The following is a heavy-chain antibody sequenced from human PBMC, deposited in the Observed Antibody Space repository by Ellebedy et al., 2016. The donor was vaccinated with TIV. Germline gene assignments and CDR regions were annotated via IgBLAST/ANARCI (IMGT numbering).Heavy chain of an antibody. CDR2: LSGSGGNT. CDR1: GLTFSSHA. D-gene: IGHD4-23*01. J-gene: IGHJ3*02. CDR3: ARDPVDVGPAFDI. Sequence: GESLKISCAASGLTFSSHAMSWVRQAPGKGLEWVSSLSGSGGNTYYGDSVKGRFTISRDNSKETLYLQVNSLKAEDKAVYYCARDPVDVGPAFDIWGQGTMVTVSS. V-gene: IGHV3-23*01.